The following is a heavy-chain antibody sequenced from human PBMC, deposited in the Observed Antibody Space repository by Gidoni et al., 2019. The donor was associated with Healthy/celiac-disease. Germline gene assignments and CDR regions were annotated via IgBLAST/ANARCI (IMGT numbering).Heavy chain of an antibody. V-gene: IGHV4-39*07. J-gene: IGHJ6*02. CDR1: GGSISSSSYY. CDR3: ARVWYSSGWYGYYYGMDV. D-gene: IGHD6-19*01. Sequence: QLQLQESGPGLVKPSETLSLTCTVSGGSISSSSYYWGGIRQPPGKGLEWIGSIDYSGSTYYNPSLKSRVTISVDTSKNQFSLKLSSVTAADTAVYYCARVWYSSGWYGYYYGMDVWGQGTTVTVSS. CDR2: IDYSGST.